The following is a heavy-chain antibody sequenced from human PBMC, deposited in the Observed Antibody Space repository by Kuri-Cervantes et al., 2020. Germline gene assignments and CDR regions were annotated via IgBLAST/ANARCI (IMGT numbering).Heavy chain of an antibody. CDR1: GYTFTSYG. Sequence: ASVKVSCKASGYTFTSYGINWVRQATGQGLEWMGWMNPNSGNTGYAQKFQGRVTMTRNTSISTAYMELSSLRSEDTAVYYCVGTSILCSGGSCYDDWGQGTLVTVSS. CDR3: VGTSILCSGGSCYDD. CDR2: MNPNSGNT. V-gene: IGHV1-8*02. J-gene: IGHJ4*02. D-gene: IGHD2-15*01.